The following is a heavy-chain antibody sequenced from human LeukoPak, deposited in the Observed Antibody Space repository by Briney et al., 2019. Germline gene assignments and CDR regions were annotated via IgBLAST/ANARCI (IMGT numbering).Heavy chain of an antibody. V-gene: IGHV1-69*13. CDR2: IIPIFGTA. J-gene: IGHJ6*02. Sequence: SVKVSCKASGGTFSSYAISWVRQAPGQGLEWMGGIIPIFGTANYAQKFQGRVTITADESTSTAYMELGSLRSEDTAVYYCARKLGDYGGNSGYCYGMDVWGQGTTVTVSS. CDR1: GGTFSSYA. D-gene: IGHD4-23*01. CDR3: ARKLGDYGGNSGYCYGMDV.